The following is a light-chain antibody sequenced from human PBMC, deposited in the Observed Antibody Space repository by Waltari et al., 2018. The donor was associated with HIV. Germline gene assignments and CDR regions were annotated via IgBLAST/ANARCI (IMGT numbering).Light chain of an antibody. CDR3: QSYDGSLGGYV. V-gene: IGLV1-40*01. J-gene: IGLJ1*01. CDR2: GHT. Sequence: SVLTQPPSVFGAPGQRVTISCTGTISNIGAGYDVHWYQQLPGTAPKLLIYGHTNRPLWIPDRLSGSKSGTSASLAITGSQAEEEADYYCQSYDGSLGGYVGGTGTAVTVL. CDR1: ISNIGAGYD.